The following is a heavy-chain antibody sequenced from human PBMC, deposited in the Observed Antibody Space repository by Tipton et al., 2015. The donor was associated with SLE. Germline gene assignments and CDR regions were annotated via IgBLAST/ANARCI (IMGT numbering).Heavy chain of an antibody. CDR1: GGSVSPYY. CDR2: IFHSGGT. V-gene: IGHV4-59*02. D-gene: IGHD5-12*01. CDR3: ARGNQHSGYDGFDY. J-gene: IGHJ4*02. Sequence: TLSLTCTVSGGSVSPYYWNWIRQSPGKGLEWIGYIFHSGGTNYNPSLKSRVTILVDTSKNQVSLRLSSVSAADTAIYYCARGNQHSGYDGFDYWGQGALVTVSS.